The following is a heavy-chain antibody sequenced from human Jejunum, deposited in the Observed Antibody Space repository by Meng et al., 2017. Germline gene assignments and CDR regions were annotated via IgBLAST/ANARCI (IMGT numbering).Heavy chain of an antibody. CDR1: GGSFSGHY. CDR2: INDSGST. V-gene: IGHV4-34*01. J-gene: IGHJ4*02. D-gene: IGHD2/OR15-2a*01. CDR3: VDSKWSTNY. Sequence: QVQLQQCGAGLLKPSETLSLTCAVYGGSFSGHYWTWIRQPPGKGLEWIGEINDSGSTHYNPSLGSRVTISVDTSKSQFSLKLISVTAADTGVYYCVDSKWSTNYWGQGTLVTVSS.